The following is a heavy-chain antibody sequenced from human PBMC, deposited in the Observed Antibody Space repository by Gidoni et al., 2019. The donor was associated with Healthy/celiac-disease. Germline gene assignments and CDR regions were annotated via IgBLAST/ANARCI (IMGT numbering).Heavy chain of an antibody. CDR2: ISGSGGST. D-gene: IGHD5-12*01. Sequence: EVQLLESGGGLVQPGGSLRLSCAASGFTFSSYAMSWVRQAPGKGLEWVSAISGSGGSTYYADSVKGRFTISRDNSKNTLYLQMNSLRAEDTAVYYCAKGKEGVVDGYNYPFDYWGQGTLVTVSS. J-gene: IGHJ4*02. CDR1: GFTFSSYA. CDR3: AKGKEGVVDGYNYPFDY. V-gene: IGHV3-23*01.